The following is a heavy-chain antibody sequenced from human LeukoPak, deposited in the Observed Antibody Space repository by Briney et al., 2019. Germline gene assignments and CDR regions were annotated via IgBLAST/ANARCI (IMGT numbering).Heavy chain of an antibody. V-gene: IGHV3-7*01. D-gene: IGHD2-2*01. CDR3: ARSGGYQLPSANSGY. Sequence: PGGSLRLSCAASGFTFSSYWMSWVRQAPGKGLEWVANIKQDGSEKYYVDSVKGRFTISRDNAKNSLYLQMSSLRAEDTAVYYCARSGGYQLPSANSGYWGQGTLVTVSS. CDR1: GFTFSSYW. J-gene: IGHJ4*02. CDR2: IKQDGSEK.